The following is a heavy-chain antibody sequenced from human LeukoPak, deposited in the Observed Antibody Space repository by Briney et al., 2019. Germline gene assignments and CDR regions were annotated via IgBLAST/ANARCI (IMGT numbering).Heavy chain of an antibody. V-gene: IGHV3-30-3*01. CDR3: ARGPGYCSSTSCSGGIVY. CDR2: LLYDGSNK. Sequence: LGGSLGLSCAAYGFTFSSSAMHWARQAPGKGLWWVAVLLYDGSNKYYADSVKGRFTISRDNSKNTLYLQINSLRAEDTAVYYCARGPGYCSSTSCSGGIVYWGQGTLV. J-gene: IGHJ4*02. D-gene: IGHD2-2*01. CDR1: GFTFSSSA.